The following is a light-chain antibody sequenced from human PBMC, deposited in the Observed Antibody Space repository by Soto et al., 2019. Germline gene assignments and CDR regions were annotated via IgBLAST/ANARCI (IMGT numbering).Light chain of an antibody. CDR1: SSDLGRYNF. J-gene: IGLJ3*02. CDR3: SSPTSSSSWV. CDR2: EVT. V-gene: IGLV2-14*01. Sequence: QSALTQPASVSGSPGQSITISCTGTSSDLGRYNFVSWYQQHPGKAPKVMIYEVTNRPSGVSNRFSGSKSGNTASLTISRLQAEDEADYYCSSPTSSSSWVFGGGTKLTVL.